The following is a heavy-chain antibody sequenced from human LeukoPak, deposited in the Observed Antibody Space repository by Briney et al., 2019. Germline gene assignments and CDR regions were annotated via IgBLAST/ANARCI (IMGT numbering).Heavy chain of an antibody. V-gene: IGHV4-39*01. CDR3: ARHDYGDYYY. CDR2: TYYSGST. Sequence: SETLSLTCIVSGGSISSSGYWGWIRQPPGKGLEWIGSTYYSGSTYYSPSLKSRVTISVDTSKNQFSLKLNSVTAADTAVYYCARHDYGDYYYWGQGTLVTVSS. CDR1: GGSISSSGY. D-gene: IGHD4-17*01. J-gene: IGHJ4*02.